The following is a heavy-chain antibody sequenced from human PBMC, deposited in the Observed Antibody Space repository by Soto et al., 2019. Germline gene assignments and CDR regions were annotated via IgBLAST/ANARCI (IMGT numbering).Heavy chain of an antibody. CDR3: ARYMRSNNYYYGMDV. V-gene: IGHV3-48*03. Sequence: PGGSLRLSCAASGFIFSSYEMNWVRQAPGKGLEWVSYISYSGTTIYYADSVKGRFTIPRDNAKNSLYLQMNSLRAEDTAVYYCARYMRSNNYYYGMDVWGQGTTVTVSS. CDR1: GFIFSSYE. J-gene: IGHJ6*02. CDR2: ISYSGTTI. D-gene: IGHD3-16*01.